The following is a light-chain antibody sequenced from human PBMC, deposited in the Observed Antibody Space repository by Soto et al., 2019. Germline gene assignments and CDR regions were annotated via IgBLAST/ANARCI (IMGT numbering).Light chain of an antibody. CDR1: QTIATY. Sequence: IEMTQSPASPSASVGDRVTITCRASQTIATYLNWFQHKSGRAPKLLIYTSSSVNSGVSSRFRGSGSGTDFTLTINDVQPEDSATYYCQQSYSSLVTFGAGTKVDIK. CDR3: QQSYSSLVT. J-gene: IGKJ4*01. CDR2: TSS. V-gene: IGKV1-39*01.